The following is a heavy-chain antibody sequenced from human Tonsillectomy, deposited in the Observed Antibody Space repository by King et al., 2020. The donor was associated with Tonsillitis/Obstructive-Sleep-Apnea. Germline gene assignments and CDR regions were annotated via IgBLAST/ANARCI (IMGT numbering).Heavy chain of an antibody. CDR3: ARDMVLEAGGDAFDI. V-gene: IGHV4-59*11. CDR1: GGSISSHY. J-gene: IGHJ3*02. D-gene: IGHD3-10*01. CDR2: IYYSGST. Sequence: QVQLQESGPGLVKPSETLSLTCTVSGGSISSHYWSWIRQPPGKGLEWIGYIYYSGSTNYNPSLKSRVTILVDTSKNQFSLKLSSVTAADTAVYYCARDMVLEAGGDAFDIWGQGTMVTVSS.